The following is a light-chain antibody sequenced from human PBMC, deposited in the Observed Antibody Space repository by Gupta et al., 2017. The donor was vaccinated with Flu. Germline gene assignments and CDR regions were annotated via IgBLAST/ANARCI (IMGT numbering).Light chain of an antibody. J-gene: IGKJ1*01. Sequence: LVFTPSPGTLSLSPGERATLSCRASQSVSSSYLAWYQQKPGKAPRRLIYGASSRATGIPERFSGSGSGTDFTLTISRLEPEDFAGYYCQQYESSPWTFGQGTKVEIK. CDR3: QQYESSPWT. V-gene: IGKV3-20*01. CDR2: GAS. CDR1: QSVSSSY.